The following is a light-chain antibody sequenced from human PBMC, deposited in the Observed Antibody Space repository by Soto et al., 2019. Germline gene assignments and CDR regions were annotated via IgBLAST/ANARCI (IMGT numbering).Light chain of an antibody. CDR2: EVS. CDR1: SSDVGGYNY. V-gene: IGLV2-14*01. J-gene: IGLJ1*01. Sequence: QSALTQPASVSGSPGQSITISCTGTSSDVGGYNYVPWYQQHPGKAPKLMIYEVSHRPSGVSNRFSGSKSGNTASLTISGLQAEDEADYYCSSYTGSSTPYVFGTGTKVTVL. CDR3: SSYTGSSTPYV.